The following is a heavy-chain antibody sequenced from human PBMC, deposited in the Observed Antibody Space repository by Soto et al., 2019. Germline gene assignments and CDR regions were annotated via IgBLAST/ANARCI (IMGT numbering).Heavy chain of an antibody. J-gene: IGHJ4*02. D-gene: IGHD3-16*02. V-gene: IGHV4-30-4*01. CDR3: ASRYLY. CDR2: IDSSGST. Sequence: KPSETLSLTCTVSGDSISNGDYYWSWIRQPPGRGLEWIGYIDSSGSTYYNPSLKSRLTMSVDMFKNQFSLRLTSVTAADTAVYYCASRYLYWGQGLLVTVSS. CDR1: GDSISNGDYY.